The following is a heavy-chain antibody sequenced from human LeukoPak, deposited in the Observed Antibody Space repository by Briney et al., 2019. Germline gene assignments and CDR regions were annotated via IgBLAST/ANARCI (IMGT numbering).Heavy chain of an antibody. CDR1: GYSISSGYY. D-gene: IGHD4-23*01. V-gene: IGHV4-38-2*02. CDR2: TYHSGST. CDR3: ARDPSDYGGNGIDY. J-gene: IGHJ4*02. Sequence: SETLSLTCTVSGYSISSGYYWGWIRQPPGKGLEWIGSTYHSGSTYYNPSLKSRVTISVDTSKNQFSLKLSSVTAADTAVYYCARDPSDYGGNGIDYWGQGTLVTVSS.